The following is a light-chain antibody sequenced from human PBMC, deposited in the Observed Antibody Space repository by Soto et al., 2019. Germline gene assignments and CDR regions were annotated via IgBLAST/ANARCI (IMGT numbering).Light chain of an antibody. V-gene: IGKV3D-15*01. Sequence: EIVITQSPATPSVSPGGRATLSCRGRQSVSSNLAWYQQKPGQAPSLLIYGASTRATGIPARFSGSGSGTEFTLTISSLQSEDFAVYYCQQYNNWPGTFGQGTKV. CDR1: QSVSSN. CDR2: GAS. J-gene: IGKJ1*01. CDR3: QQYNNWPGT.